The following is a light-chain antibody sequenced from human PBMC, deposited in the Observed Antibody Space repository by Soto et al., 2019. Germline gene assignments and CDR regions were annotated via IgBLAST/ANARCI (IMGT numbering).Light chain of an antibody. V-gene: IGKV1-5*03. CDR3: HKYKSPWT. J-gene: IGKJ1*01. CDR2: KAS. CDR1: QSISSW. Sequence: DIQMTQSPSTLSASGGDRVTITCRASQSISSWLACYQQKPGKAPKLLIYKASSLESGVPSRFSGSGSGTEFTLSISSLQPYDFATYYCHKYKSPWTFVQGTKVE.